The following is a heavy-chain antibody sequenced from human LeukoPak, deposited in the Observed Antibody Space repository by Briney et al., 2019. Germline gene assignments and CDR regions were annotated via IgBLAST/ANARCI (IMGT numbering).Heavy chain of an antibody. D-gene: IGHD6-13*01. J-gene: IGHJ6*02. CDR1: GFTFSSYG. V-gene: IGHV3-33*06. CDR3: AKDKEDGQLQGYGMDV. Sequence: GRSLRLSCAASGFTFSSYGMHWVRQAPGKGLEWVAVIWYDGSNKYYADSVKGRFTISRDNSKNTLYLQMNSLRAEDTAVYYCAKDKEDGQLQGYGMDVWGQGTTVTVSS. CDR2: IWYDGSNK.